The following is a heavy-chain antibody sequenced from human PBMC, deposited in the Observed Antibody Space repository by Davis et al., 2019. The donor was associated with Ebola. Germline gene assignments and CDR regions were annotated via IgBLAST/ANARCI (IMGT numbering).Heavy chain of an antibody. Sequence: GESLKISCAASGSSFHTYTINWFRQAPGRGLEWLAVISTDGSTTFYADSVKGRFPISRDNSKNTLSLQMNSLDTEDTAVYYCAGAVAETEDFQYWGQGTLVTVSS. V-gene: IGHV3-30*04. CDR1: GSSFHTYT. D-gene: IGHD6-19*01. CDR3: AGAVAETEDFQY. CDR2: ISTDGSTT. J-gene: IGHJ4*02.